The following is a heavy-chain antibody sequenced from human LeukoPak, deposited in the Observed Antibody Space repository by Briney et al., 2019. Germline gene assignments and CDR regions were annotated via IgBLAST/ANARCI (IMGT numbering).Heavy chain of an antibody. D-gene: IGHD2-15*01. CDR3: ARDSHTHYFDS. Sequence: SETLSLTCTVSGGSISSSSYYWGWIRQPPGKGLEWIGSIYYSGSTYYNPSLKSRVTISVDTSKNQFSLKLSSVTAADTAVYYCARDSHTHYFDSWGQGTLVTVSS. CDR2: IYYSGST. J-gene: IGHJ4*02. V-gene: IGHV4-39*02. CDR1: GGSISSSSYY.